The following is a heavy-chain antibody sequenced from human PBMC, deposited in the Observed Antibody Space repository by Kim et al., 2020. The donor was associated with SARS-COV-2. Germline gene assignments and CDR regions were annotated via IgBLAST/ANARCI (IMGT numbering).Heavy chain of an antibody. D-gene: IGHD1-1*01. V-gene: IGHV3-30*18. Sequence: GGSLRLSCAASGFTFSSYGMHWVRQAQGKGLEWVAVISYDGSNKYYADSVKGRFTISRDNSKNTLYLQMNSLRAEDTAVYYCAKDTGTWGQGTLVTVSS. CDR2: ISYDGSNK. J-gene: IGHJ4*02. CDR3: AKDTGT. CDR1: GFTFSSYG.